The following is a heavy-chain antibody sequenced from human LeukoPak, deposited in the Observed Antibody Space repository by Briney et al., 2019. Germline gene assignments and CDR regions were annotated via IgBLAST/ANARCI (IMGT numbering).Heavy chain of an antibody. CDR2: INHSGST. CDR1: GGSFSGYY. V-gene: IGHV4-34*01. J-gene: IGHJ4*02. D-gene: IGHD3-10*01. CDR3: ARGVLLWFGELNYFDY. Sequence: SETLSLTCAVYGGSFSGYYLSWLRQPPGKGLEWIGEINHSGSTNYNPSLRSRVTISVDTSKNQFSLMLSSVTAADTAVYYCARGVLLWFGELNYFDYWGEGNLVTVSS.